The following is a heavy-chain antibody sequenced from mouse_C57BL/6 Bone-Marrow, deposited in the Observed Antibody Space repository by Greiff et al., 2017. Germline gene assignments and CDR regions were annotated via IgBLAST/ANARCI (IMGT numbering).Heavy chain of an antibody. CDR2: IYPRDGST. CDR3: ARTGGNGSSPWYFDV. D-gene: IGHD1-1*01. J-gene: IGHJ1*03. V-gene: IGHV1-78*01. CDR1: GYTFTDHT. Sequence: QVQLQQSDAELVKPGASVKISCKVSGYTFTDHTIHWMKQRPEQGLEWIGYIYPRDGSTKYNEKFKGKATLTADKSSSTAYMQLNSLTSEDSAVYFCARTGGNGSSPWYFDVWGTGTTVTVSS.